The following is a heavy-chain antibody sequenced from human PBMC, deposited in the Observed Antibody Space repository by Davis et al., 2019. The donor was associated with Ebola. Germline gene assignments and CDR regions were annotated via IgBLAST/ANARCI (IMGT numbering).Heavy chain of an antibody. CDR3: AKDMGIVGRYSSSWYGFDS. CDR1: GFTFDDYA. D-gene: IGHD6-13*01. J-gene: IGHJ4*02. V-gene: IGHV3-9*01. CDR2: ISWNSDNI. Sequence: PGGSLRLSCAASGFTFDDYAMHWVRQAPGKGLEWVSGISWNSDNIGYADSVKGRFTISRDNAKNSLYLQMDSLTTEDTALYYCAKDMGIVGRYSSSWYGFDSWGQGTLVTVSS.